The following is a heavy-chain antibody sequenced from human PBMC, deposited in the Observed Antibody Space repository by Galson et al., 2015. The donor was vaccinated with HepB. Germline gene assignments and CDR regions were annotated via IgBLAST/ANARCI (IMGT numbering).Heavy chain of an antibody. J-gene: IGHJ6*02. D-gene: IGHD1-20*01. Sequence: SLRLSCAASGFTFSSYAMHWVRQAPGKGLEWVAVISYDGSNKYYADSVKGRFTISRDNSKNTLYLQMNSLRPEDTAVYYCARILYNWNLNYYYGMDVWGQGTTVTVSS. CDR1: GFTFSSYA. CDR3: ARILYNWNLNYYYGMDV. CDR2: ISYDGSNK. V-gene: IGHV3-30*04.